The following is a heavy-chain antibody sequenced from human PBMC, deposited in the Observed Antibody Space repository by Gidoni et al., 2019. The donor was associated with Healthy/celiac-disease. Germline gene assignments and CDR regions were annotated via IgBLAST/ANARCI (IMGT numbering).Heavy chain of an antibody. Sequence: QVQLQESGPGLVKASATLSLTCAVSGYSISSGYYWGWLRQPPGKGLEWIGSIYHSGSTYYNPSLKSRVTRSVDTSKNKCSLKRSSVTAADTAVYYCARARGGADYWGQGTLVTVSS. J-gene: IGHJ4*02. CDR3: ARARGGADY. V-gene: IGHV4-38-2*01. D-gene: IGHD3-10*01. CDR2: IYHSGST. CDR1: GYSISSGYY.